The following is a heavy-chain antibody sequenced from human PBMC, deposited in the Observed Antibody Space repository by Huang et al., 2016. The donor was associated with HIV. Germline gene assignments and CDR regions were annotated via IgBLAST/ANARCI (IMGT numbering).Heavy chain of an antibody. V-gene: IGHV3-11*01. CDR2: ISSSGSDI. D-gene: IGHD1-26*01. CDR3: ARSSGELGAPHN. J-gene: IGHJ4*02. CDR1: GFTCSDYY. Sequence: QVQLVESGGGLVKPGGSLRLSCAASGFTCSDYYMSWIRQAPVKRLEWVSYISSSGSDIYYTDSVKGRFTISRDNAKNSLYLQMNSLRAEDTAVYYCARSSGELGAPHNWGQGTLVTVSS.